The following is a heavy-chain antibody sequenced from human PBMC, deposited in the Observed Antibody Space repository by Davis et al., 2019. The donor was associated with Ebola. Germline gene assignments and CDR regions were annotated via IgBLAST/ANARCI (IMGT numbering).Heavy chain of an antibody. V-gene: IGHV4-39*07. CDR1: GGSISSSSYY. CDR2: IYYSGST. D-gene: IGHD5-24*01. CDR3: ARERGWLQLRVFDY. J-gene: IGHJ4*02. Sequence: SETLSLTCTVSGGSISSSSYYWGWIRQPPGKGLEWIGSIYYSGSTYYNPSLKSRVTISVDTSKNQFSLKLSSVTAADTAVYYCARERGWLQLRVFDYWGQGTLVTVSS.